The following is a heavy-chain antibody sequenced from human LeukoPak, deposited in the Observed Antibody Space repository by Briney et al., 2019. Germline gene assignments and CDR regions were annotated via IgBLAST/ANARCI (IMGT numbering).Heavy chain of an antibody. Sequence: GGSLRLSCAASGFIFSNAWMSWVRQAPGKGLEWVGRIKSKTDGGTTDYAAPVKGRFTISRDDSKNTLYLQMNSLKTEDTAVYYCSTTYYYDSSEGYWGQGTLVTVSS. V-gene: IGHV3-15*01. CDR1: GFIFSNAW. CDR3: STTYYYDSSEGY. D-gene: IGHD3-22*01. J-gene: IGHJ4*02. CDR2: IKSKTDGGTT.